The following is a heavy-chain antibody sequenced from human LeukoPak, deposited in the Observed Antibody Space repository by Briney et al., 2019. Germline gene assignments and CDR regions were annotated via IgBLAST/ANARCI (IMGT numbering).Heavy chain of an antibody. D-gene: IGHD2-21*02. CDR1: GGTFSIYA. CDR2: IIPIFGTA. CDR3: ARETPCGGDCYSSH. V-gene: IGHV1-69*05. Sequence: ASVKVSCKASGGTFSIYAISWVRQAPGQGLEWMGGIIPIFGTANYAQKFQGRVTITTDESTSTAYMELSSLRSEDTAVYYCARETPCGGDCYSSHWGQGTLVTVSS. J-gene: IGHJ4*02.